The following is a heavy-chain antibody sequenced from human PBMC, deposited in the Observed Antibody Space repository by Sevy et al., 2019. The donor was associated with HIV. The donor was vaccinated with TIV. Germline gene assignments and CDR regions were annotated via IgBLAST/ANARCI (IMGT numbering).Heavy chain of an antibody. CDR2: INPNSGGT. Sequence: ASVKVSCKASGYTFTGYYMHWVRQAPGQGLEWMGRINPNSGGTNYAQKFQGSVTMTRDTSISTAYMELSRLRSDDTAVYYCARSSSWYYFDYWGQGTLVTVSS. CDR3: ARSSSWYYFDY. J-gene: IGHJ4*02. CDR1: GYTFTGYY. D-gene: IGHD6-13*01. V-gene: IGHV1-2*06.